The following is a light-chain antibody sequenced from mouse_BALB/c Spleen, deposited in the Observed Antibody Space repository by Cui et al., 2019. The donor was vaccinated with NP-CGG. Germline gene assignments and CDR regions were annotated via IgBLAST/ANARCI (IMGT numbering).Light chain of an antibody. J-gene: IGLJ1*01. CDR1: TGAVTTSNY. Sequence: QALVTQGSLLTTLPGETLTLTCLSSTGAVTTSNYANWIQEKPDHLFTGLIGGTNNRAPGVPARFSGSLIGDKAALIITGAQTEDEAIYFCALWYSNHWVFGGGTKLTVL. V-gene: IGLV1*01. CDR2: GTN. CDR3: ALWYSNHWV.